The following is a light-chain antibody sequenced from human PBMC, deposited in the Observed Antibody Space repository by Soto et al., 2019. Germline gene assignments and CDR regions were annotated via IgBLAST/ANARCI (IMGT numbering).Light chain of an antibody. CDR1: SSDVGGYNF. CDR2: DVT. Sequence: QSALTQPASLSGSPGQSITISCTGTSSDVGGYNFVSWYQQLPGNAPKLLIYDVTLRPSGVSDRFSGFKSGTTASLTISGLQAEDEADYSCCSYASSTIYVFGTGTKLTVL. CDR3: CSYASSTIYV. V-gene: IGLV2-14*03. J-gene: IGLJ1*01.